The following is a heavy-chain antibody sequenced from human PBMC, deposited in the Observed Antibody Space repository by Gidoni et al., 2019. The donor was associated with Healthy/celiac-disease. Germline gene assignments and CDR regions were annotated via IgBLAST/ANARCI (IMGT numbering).Heavy chain of an antibody. V-gene: IGHV3-23*01. CDR3: AKVRYCSSTSCYGGAYFDY. J-gene: IGHJ4*02. CDR2: ISGSGGST. CDR1: GFTFSSCA. Sequence: EVQLLESGGGLVQPGGSLRLSCAAPGFTFSSCAMSWVLQAPGKGREWVSGISGSGGSTYYADSVKGRFTISRDNSKNTLYLQMNSLRAEDTAVYYCAKVRYCSSTSCYGGAYFDYWGQGTLVTVSS. D-gene: IGHD2-2*01.